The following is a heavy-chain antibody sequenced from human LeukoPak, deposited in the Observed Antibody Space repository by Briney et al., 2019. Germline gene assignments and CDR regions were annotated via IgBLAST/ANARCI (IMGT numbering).Heavy chain of an antibody. Sequence: GGSLRLSCAASGFSFSSYAMSWVRQAPGKGLEWVSAIGGTDGSTYYADSVKGRFTISRDNSNNMVYLQMDSLRAEDTAVYFCAEGVSGWPYYFDHWGQGTLVPVSS. CDR1: GFSFSSYA. V-gene: IGHV3-23*01. CDR3: AEGVSGWPYYFDH. CDR2: IGGTDGST. D-gene: IGHD6-19*01. J-gene: IGHJ4*02.